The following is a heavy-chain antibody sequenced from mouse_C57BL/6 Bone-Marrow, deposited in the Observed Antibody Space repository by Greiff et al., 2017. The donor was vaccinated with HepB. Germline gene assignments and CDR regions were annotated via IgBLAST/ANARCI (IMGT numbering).Heavy chain of an antibody. CDR1: GFSLTSYG. D-gene: IGHD2-3*01. J-gene: IGHJ3*01. Sequence: VQLQQSGPGLVQPSQSLSITCTVSGFSLTSYGVHWVRQSPGKGLEWLGVIWSGGSTDYNAAFISRLSIGKDNSKSQVFFKMNSLQADDTAIYYCARNPIYDGYYVFAYWGQGTLVTVSA. CDR2: IWSGGST. CDR3: ARNPIYDGYYVFAY. V-gene: IGHV2-2*01.